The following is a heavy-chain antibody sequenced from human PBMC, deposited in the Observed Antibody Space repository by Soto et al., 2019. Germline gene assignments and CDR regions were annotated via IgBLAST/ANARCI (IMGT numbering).Heavy chain of an antibody. CDR1: GFTFSSYW. CDR3: AREEYYDILTGYSQSGWFDP. Sequence: PGGSLRLSCAASGFTFSSYWMHWVRQAPGKGLVWVSRINSDGSSTSYADSVKGRFTISRDNAKNTLYLQMNSLRAEDTAVYYCAREEYYDILTGYSQSGWFDPWGQGTLVTVSS. J-gene: IGHJ5*02. D-gene: IGHD3-9*01. V-gene: IGHV3-74*01. CDR2: INSDGSST.